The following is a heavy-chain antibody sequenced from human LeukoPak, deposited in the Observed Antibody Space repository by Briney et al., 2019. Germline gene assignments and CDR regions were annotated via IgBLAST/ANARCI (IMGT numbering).Heavy chain of an antibody. Sequence: QTGGSLRLSCEASGFTLRNYAMRWVRQAQGKGLQRVETTSDSGGSPYYADSVEGRFAISRDNSTNTLYLQMNSLRAEATAIHYCAKVPYSDYGSGKPPFMDVWGQGTTVGVSS. V-gene: IGHV3-23*01. J-gene: IGHJ6*02. CDR3: AKVPYSDYGSGKPPFMDV. CDR1: GFTLRNYA. D-gene: IGHD3-10*01. CDR2: TSDSGGSP.